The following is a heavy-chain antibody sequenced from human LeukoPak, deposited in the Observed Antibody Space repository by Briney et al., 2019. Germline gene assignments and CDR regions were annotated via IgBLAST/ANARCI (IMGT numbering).Heavy chain of an antibody. V-gene: IGHV4-59*01. CDR3: ARGGWSLDY. D-gene: IGHD1-26*01. Sequence: SETLSLTCTVSGGSISSYYWSWIRHPPGKGLEWVGYIYYSGSTSYNPSLKSRVTISVDTSKNQFSLMLSSVTPADTAVYYCARGGWSLDYWGQGTLVTVSP. J-gene: IGHJ4*02. CDR2: IYYSGST. CDR1: GGSISSYY.